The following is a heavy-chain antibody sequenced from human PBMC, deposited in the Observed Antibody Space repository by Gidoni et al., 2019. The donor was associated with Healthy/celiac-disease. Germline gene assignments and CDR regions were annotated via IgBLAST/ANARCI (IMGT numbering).Heavy chain of an antibody. CDR2: NSSSSSTI. J-gene: IGHJ4*02. CDR1: GFTFSCHS. CDR3: AREGSRWYGDYGVADY. D-gene: IGHD4-17*01. Sequence: EVQLVESGGGLVQLGGSLRLSCAASGFTFSCHSMNWVRLAQGKGLGWVSYNSSSSSTIYYADSVKGRFTISRDNAKNSLYLQMNSLRDEDTAVYYCAREGSRWYGDYGVADYWGQGTLVTVSS. V-gene: IGHV3-48*02.